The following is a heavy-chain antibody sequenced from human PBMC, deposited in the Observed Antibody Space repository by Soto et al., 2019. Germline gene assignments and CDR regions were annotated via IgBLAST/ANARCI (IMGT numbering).Heavy chain of an antibody. CDR1: GYTFTSYD. CDR3: ARGRRRLRPYGYYLDY. V-gene: IGHV1-8*01. Sequence: GASVKVSCKASGYTFTSYDINWVRQATGQGLEWMGWMNPNSGNTGYAQKFQGRVTMTRNTSISTAYMELSSLRSEDTAVYYCARGRRRLRPYGYYLDYWGQGTLVTVSS. CDR2: MNPNSGNT. D-gene: IGHD4-17*01. J-gene: IGHJ4*02.